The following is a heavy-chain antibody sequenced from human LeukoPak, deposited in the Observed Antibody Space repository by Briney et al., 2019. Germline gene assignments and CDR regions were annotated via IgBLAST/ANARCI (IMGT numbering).Heavy chain of an antibody. D-gene: IGHD6-6*01. CDR3: AKEGWAARPGGNFDY. V-gene: IGHV3-48*01. CDR2: ISSSSSSTI. J-gene: IGHJ4*02. CDR1: GFTFSSYS. Sequence: GGSLRLSCAASGFTFSSYSMNWVRQAPGKGLEWVSYISSSSSSTIYYADSVKGRFTISRDNAKNSLYLQMNSLRAEDTAVYYCAKEGWAARPGGNFDYWGQGTLVTVSS.